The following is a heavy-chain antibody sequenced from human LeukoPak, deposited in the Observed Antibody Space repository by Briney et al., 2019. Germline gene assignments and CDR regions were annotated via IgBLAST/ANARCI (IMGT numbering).Heavy chain of an antibody. Sequence: GGSLRLSCVASGFTFSNYYMSWVRQAPGKGLEWVANIKQDEHERYYVDSVMGRFTISRDNSQNSLYLQMNSLRAEDTAVYYCLRGQDYWGQGALVTVSS. CDR3: LRGQDY. CDR1: GFTFSNYY. CDR2: IKQDEHER. V-gene: IGHV3-7*01. J-gene: IGHJ4*02.